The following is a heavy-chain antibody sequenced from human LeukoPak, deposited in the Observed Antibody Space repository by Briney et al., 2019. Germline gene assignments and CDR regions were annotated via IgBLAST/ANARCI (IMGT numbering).Heavy chain of an antibody. CDR1: GFTFSNYA. D-gene: IGHD3-16*01. CDR2: IWYNGSNK. J-gene: IGHJ3*02. Sequence: GGSLRLSCAASGFTFSNYAMHWVRQAPGKGLEWVAVIWYNGSNKYYADSVKGRFTISRDNSKNTLYLQMNSLRAEDTAVYYCARDSPGDYDAFDIWGQGTMVTVSS. CDR3: ARDSPGDYDAFDI. V-gene: IGHV3-33*01.